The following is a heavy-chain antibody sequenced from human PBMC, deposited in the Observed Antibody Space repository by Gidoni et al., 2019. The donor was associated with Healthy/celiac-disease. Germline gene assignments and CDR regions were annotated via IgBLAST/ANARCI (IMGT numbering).Heavy chain of an antibody. Sequence: GLEWIGEINHSGSTNYNPSLKSRVTISVDTSKNQFSLKLSSVTAADTAVYYCARHGVVPAAPVPGRPTRSYYMDVWGKGTTVTVSS. CDR3: ARHGVVPAAPVPGRPTRSYYMDV. V-gene: IGHV4-34*01. CDR2: INHSGST. J-gene: IGHJ6*03. D-gene: IGHD2-2*01.